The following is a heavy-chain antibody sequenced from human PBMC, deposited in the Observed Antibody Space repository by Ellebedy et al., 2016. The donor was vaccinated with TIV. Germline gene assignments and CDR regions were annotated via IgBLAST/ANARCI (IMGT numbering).Heavy chain of an antibody. V-gene: IGHV3-33*01. CDR1: GFTFGTYG. J-gene: IGHJ6*03. Sequence: GESLKISCAASGFTFGTYGMHWVRQGPGKGLEWVAVIWYDGSHKYYTDSVKGRFSISRDNSKHTLYLQMNSLRAEDTAVYYCAREMITGYYYYMDVWGKGTTVTVSS. D-gene: IGHD3-16*01. CDR2: IWYDGSHK. CDR3: AREMITGYYYYMDV.